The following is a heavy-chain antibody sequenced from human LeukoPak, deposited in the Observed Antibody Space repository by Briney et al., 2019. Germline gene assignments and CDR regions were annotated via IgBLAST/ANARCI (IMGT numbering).Heavy chain of an antibody. CDR2: IIPISGTT. V-gene: IGHV1-69*06. J-gene: IGHJ5*02. CDR3: ARDLKRSRARWENLGLDP. D-gene: IGHD3-16*01. CDR1: GGTFSNYA. Sequence: GASVKVSCKASGGTFSNYAISWVRQAPGQGLEWMGEIIPISGTTNYAQKFQGRVTITADKSTSTAYMELSSLRSEDTAVYYCARDLKRSRARWENLGLDPWGQGTLVTVSS.